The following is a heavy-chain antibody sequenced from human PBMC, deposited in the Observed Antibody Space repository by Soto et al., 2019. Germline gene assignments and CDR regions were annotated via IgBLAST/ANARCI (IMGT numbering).Heavy chain of an antibody. V-gene: IGHV4-30-4*01. CDR3: ARDQIWFGDFHYYGMDV. D-gene: IGHD3-10*01. J-gene: IGHJ6*02. Sequence: SETLSLTCTVSGGSISSGDYYWSWIRQPPGKGLEWIGYIYYSGNTYYNPSLKSRVTILVDTSKNQFSLKLSSVTAADTAVYYCARDQIWFGDFHYYGMDVWGQGTTVTVSS. CDR2: IYYSGNT. CDR1: GGSISSGDYY.